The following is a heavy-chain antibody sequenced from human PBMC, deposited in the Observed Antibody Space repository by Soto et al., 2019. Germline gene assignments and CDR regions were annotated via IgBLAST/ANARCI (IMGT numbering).Heavy chain of an antibody. CDR1: GGTFSSYA. Sequence: GASVKVSCKASGGTFSSYAISWVRQAPGQGLEWMGGIIPIFGTANYAQKFQGRVTITADESTSTAYMELSSLRSEDTAVYYCARNIVLVPAASQYYYYGMDVWGQGTTVTFSS. J-gene: IGHJ6*02. V-gene: IGHV1-69*13. CDR2: IIPIFGTA. CDR3: ARNIVLVPAASQYYYYGMDV. D-gene: IGHD2-2*01.